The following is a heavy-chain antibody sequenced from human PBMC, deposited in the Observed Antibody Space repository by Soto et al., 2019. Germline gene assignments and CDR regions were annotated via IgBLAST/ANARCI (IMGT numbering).Heavy chain of an antibody. CDR1: GFTFISYA. D-gene: IGHD3-10*01. CDR2: ISFDGSTE. CDR3: ARCRHGSGSYTHFYYGLDV. V-gene: IGHV3-30-3*01. Sequence: QVQLVESGGGVVQPGRSLRLSCAASGFTFISYAMHWVRQAPGKGLEWVAVISFDGSTEYYADSVKGRFTISRDNSKNTVYMQMNSLRSEDTAVDYCARCRHGSGSYTHFYYGLDVWGQGTTVTVSS. J-gene: IGHJ6*02.